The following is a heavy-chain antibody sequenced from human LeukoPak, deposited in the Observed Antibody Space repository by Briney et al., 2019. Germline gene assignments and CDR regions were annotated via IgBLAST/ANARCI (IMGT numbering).Heavy chain of an antibody. J-gene: IGHJ6*03. CDR2: INHNGST. D-gene: IGHD2-15*01. Sequence: SETLSLTCTVSGGSISSSSYYWSWIRQPPGKGLEWIGEINHNGSTNYNPSLKSRVTISVDTSKNQFSLKLSSVTAADTAVYYCARGAVYCSGGSCYSAYYYYYYYMDVWGKGTTVTVSS. CDR3: ARGAVYCSGGSCYSAYYYYYYYMDV. CDR1: GGSISSSSYY. V-gene: IGHV4-39*07.